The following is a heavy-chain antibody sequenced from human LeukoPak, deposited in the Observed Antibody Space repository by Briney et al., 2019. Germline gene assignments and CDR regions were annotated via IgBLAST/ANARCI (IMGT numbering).Heavy chain of an antibody. D-gene: IGHD4-17*01. V-gene: IGHV1-69*02. CDR1: GGTFSSYT. CDR3: EKIGEPTTVTSFDY. CDR2: IIPTLGIQ. J-gene: IGHJ4*02. Sequence: SSVTVSCKACGGTFSSYTISWVGQAPGQGLEGMGRIIPTLGIQNYAQKFQGTVTITTGQSTGTAYMELSRLRSEDTAVYYCEKIGEPTTVTSFDYWGQGTLVTVSS.